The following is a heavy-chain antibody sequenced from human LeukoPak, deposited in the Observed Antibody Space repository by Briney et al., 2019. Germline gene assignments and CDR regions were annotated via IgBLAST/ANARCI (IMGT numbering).Heavy chain of an antibody. CDR3: ARDSSRIRLVPDV. CDR1: GGTFSSYA. J-gene: IGHJ6*02. CDR2: ITPIFGTA. D-gene: IGHD6-6*01. Sequence: SVKVSCKASGGTFSSYAISWVRQAPGQGLEWMGGITPIFGTANYAQKFQGRVTITADESTSTAYMELSSLRSEGTAVYYCARDSSRIRLVPDVWGQGTTVTVSS. V-gene: IGHV1-69*13.